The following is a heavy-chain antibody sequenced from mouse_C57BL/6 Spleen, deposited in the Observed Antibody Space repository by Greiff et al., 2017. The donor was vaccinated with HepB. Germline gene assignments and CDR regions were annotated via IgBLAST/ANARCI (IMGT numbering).Heavy chain of an antibody. CDR1: GFTFSSYT. Sequence: EVHLVESGGGLVKPGGSLKLSCAASGFTFSSYTMSWVRQTPEKRLEWVATISGGGGNTYYPDSVKGRFTISRDNAKNTLYLQMSSLRSEDTALCYCARQGGYYLAWFAYWGQGTLVTVSA. V-gene: IGHV5-9*01. J-gene: IGHJ3*01. CDR2: ISGGGGNT. CDR3: ARQGGYYLAWFAY. D-gene: IGHD2-3*01.